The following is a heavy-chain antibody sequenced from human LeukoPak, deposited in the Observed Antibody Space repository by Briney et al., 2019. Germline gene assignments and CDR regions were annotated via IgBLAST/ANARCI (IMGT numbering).Heavy chain of an antibody. V-gene: IGHV4-39*01. CDR2: IYYSGNT. CDR1: GGSISSSSHY. J-gene: IGHJ4*02. CDR3: ARQTGSGLFILP. D-gene: IGHD3/OR15-3a*01. Sequence: SETLSLTCTVSGGSISSSSHYWAWIRQSPGTGLEWIGSIYYSGNTYYNASLKSQVSISIDTSKNQFSLRLTSVTAADTAVYYCARQTGSGLFILPGGQGTLVTVSS.